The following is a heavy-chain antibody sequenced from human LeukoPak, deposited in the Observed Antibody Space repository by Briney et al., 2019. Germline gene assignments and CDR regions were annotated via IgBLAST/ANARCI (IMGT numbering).Heavy chain of an antibody. D-gene: IGHD3-9*01. CDR3: ARDQAATNTQVRFCLD. V-gene: IGHV1-18*01. CDR1: GYTFTIYG. CDR2: ISAYNGNT. Sequence: ASVTVSCTASGYTFTIYGISWVRQAPGQGLEWMGWISAYNGNTNFAQKLQGRVTVTTDTSTSTAYMDLRSLRSDDTAVYYCARDQAATNTQVRFCLDWGQGTLVTVSS. J-gene: IGHJ4*02.